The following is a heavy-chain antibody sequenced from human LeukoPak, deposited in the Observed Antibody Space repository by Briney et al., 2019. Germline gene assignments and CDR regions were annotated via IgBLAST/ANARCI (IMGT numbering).Heavy chain of an antibody. CDR1: GFTFSSYA. CDR2: ISSSSSTI. CDR3: ARGDDYVWGSYRPGPFDY. Sequence: GGSLRLSCAASGFTFSSYAMHWVRQAPGKGLEWVSYISSSSSTIYYADSVKGRFTISRDNAKNSLYLQMNSLRAEDTAVYYCARGDDYVWGSYRPGPFDYWGQGTLVTVSS. J-gene: IGHJ4*02. V-gene: IGHV3-48*01. D-gene: IGHD3-16*02.